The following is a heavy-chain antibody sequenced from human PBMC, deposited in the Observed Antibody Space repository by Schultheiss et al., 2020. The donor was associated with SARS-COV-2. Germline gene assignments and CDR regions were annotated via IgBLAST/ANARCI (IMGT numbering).Heavy chain of an antibody. V-gene: IGHV3-30*12. D-gene: IGHD4-17*01. J-gene: IGHJ5*02. CDR3: ARRFHDYGASRFNWFDP. CDR2: ISYDGSNK. Sequence: GGSLRLSCAASGFTFSSYGMHWVRQAPGKGLEWVAVISYDGSNKYYADSVKGRFTISRDNAKNSLDMQMNSLRVEDTAVYYCARRFHDYGASRFNWFDPWGQGTLVTVSS. CDR1: GFTFSSYG.